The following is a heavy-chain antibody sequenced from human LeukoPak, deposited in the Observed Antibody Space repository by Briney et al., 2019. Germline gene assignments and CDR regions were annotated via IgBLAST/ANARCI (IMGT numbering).Heavy chain of an antibody. D-gene: IGHD4-17*01. CDR1: GFTFDDYA. Sequence: SLRLSCAASGFTFDDYAMHWVRQAPGKGLEWVSGISWNSGSIGYADSVKGRFTISRDNAKNSLYLQMNSLRAEDTALYYCAKAPYGDRWRYFDYWGQGTLVTVSS. CDR2: ISWNSGSI. V-gene: IGHV3-9*01. CDR3: AKAPYGDRWRYFDY. J-gene: IGHJ4*02.